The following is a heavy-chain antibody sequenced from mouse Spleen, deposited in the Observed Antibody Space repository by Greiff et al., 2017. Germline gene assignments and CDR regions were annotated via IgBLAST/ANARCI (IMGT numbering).Heavy chain of an antibody. CDR2: IDPSDSYT. CDR3: ARGYGYEDGGFDY. D-gene: IGHD2-2*01. CDR1: GYTFTSYW. V-gene: IGHV1-69*01. Sequence: QVQLQQPGAELVMPGASVKLSCKASGYTFTSYWMHWVKQRPGQGLEWIGQIDPSDSYTNSNQKFKGKATLTVDKSSSTAYMHKSSLTSEDSADDYCARGYGYEDGGFDYWGQGTTLTVSS. J-gene: IGHJ2*01.